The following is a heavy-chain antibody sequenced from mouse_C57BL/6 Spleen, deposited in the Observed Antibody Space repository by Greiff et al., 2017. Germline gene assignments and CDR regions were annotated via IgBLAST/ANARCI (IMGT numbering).Heavy chain of an antibody. CDR2: IYPSTGGT. CDR3: ARAQATSLYFAY. D-gene: IGHD3-2*02. Sequence: EVQLQQSGPELVKPGASVKISCKASGYSFTGYYMNWVKPSPEQSLEWIGEIYPSTGGTNYNQKFKAKATLTVDKSSTTAYMQLKRLTSEDSAVYDSARAQATSLYFAYWGQGTLLTVSA. V-gene: IGHV1-42*01. CDR1: GYSFTGYY. J-gene: IGHJ3*01.